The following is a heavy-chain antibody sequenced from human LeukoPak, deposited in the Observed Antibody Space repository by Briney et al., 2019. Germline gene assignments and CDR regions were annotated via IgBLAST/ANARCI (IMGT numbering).Heavy chain of an antibody. Sequence: GGSLRLFCAASGFIFSSYPIHWVRQAPGKGLERVAVIWYDGSSQYYGESAKGRFTISRDNFKNTLYPQMNSLRADDTAVYYCAKDVGLRGSPGPFEIWGQGTMVTVSS. D-gene: IGHD1-26*01. CDR3: AKDVGLRGSPGPFEI. CDR1: GFIFSSYP. CDR2: IWYDGSSQ. V-gene: IGHV3-33*06. J-gene: IGHJ3*02.